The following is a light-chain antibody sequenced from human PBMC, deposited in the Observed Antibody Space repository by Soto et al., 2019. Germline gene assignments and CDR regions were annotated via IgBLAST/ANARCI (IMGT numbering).Light chain of an antibody. CDR3: QHYNNRPLT. CDR1: QSVSSN. J-gene: IGKJ4*01. Sequence: EIVMPQSQATLSVSPGESFTLSCRASQSVSSNLVWYQQKPGQAHRLLIYGASTRATGIPVRFSGSGSGTEFTLTISSLQSEDFAVYYCQHYNNRPLTFGGGTKVDIK. V-gene: IGKV3-15*01. CDR2: GAS.